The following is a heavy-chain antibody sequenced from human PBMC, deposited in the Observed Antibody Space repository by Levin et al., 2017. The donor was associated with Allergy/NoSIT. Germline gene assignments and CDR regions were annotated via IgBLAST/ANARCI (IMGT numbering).Heavy chain of an antibody. CDR1: GFTFSQYW. D-gene: IGHD4-17*01. V-gene: IGHV3-7*01. CDR2: IKQDGVEK. J-gene: IGHJ4*02. Sequence: PGGSLRLSCAVSGFTFSQYWMSWVRQAPRKGLECVAHIKQDGVEKTYVDSVKGRFTISRDNAENSLYLQMRSLTVEDTAIYYCVRGPDYGDRPDYFDSWGQGVLVTVSS. CDR3: VRGPDYGDRPDYFDS.